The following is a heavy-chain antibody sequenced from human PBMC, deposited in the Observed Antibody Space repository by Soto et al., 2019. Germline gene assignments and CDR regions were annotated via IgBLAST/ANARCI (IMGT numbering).Heavy chain of an antibody. D-gene: IGHD3-22*01. J-gene: IGHJ3*02. CDR3: ARALRDYDSSGYPLPDDAFDI. CDR1: GGTFSSYA. CDR2: IIPIFGTA. Sequence: GASVKVSCKASGGTFSSYAISWVRQAPGQGLEWMGGIIPIFGTANYAQKFQGRVTITADKSTSTAYMELSSLRSEDTAVYYCARALRDYDSSGYPLPDDAFDIWGQGTMVTVSS. V-gene: IGHV1-69*06.